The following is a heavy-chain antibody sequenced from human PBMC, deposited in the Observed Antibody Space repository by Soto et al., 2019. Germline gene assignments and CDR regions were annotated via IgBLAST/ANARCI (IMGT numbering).Heavy chain of an antibody. J-gene: IGHJ5*02. Sequence: QVQLQESGPGLVKPSQTLSLTCTVSGGSISSGGYYWGWIRQHPGKALEWTGYIYYRGSTHYNPALKRRDTTPVHTSNTPFPLKLSCVSAADMAVYYCAWRIFPWGQGTLVTVSS. V-gene: IGHV4-31*03. CDR3: AWRIFP. CDR1: GGSISSGGYY. D-gene: IGHD2-15*01. CDR2: IYYRGST.